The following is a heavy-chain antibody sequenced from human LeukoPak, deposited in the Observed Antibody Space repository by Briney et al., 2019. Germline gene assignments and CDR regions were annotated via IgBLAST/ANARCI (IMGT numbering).Heavy chain of an antibody. Sequence: SGPALVKPTQTLTLTCTFSGFSLSTSGMCVNWIRQPPGKALEWLARIDWDDDKYYITSLTTRLTISKDTSKNQVVLTMTNMDPVDTATYYCARILPNYYGVFDYWGQGTLVTVSS. D-gene: IGHD3-10*01. CDR1: GFSLSTSGMC. J-gene: IGHJ4*02. V-gene: IGHV2-70*11. CDR2: IDWDDDK. CDR3: ARILPNYYGVFDY.